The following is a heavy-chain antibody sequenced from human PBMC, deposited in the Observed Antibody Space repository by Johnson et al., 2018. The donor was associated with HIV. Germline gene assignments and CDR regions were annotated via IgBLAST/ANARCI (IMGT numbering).Heavy chain of an antibody. CDR1: GLTFSSYG. V-gene: IGHV3-33*01. J-gene: IGHJ3*02. CDR2: IWYDGSNK. D-gene: IGHD3-9*01. CDR3: ARGYILTGYSGAFDI. Sequence: QVQLVESGGGVVQPGRSLRLSCAASGLTFSSYGMHWVRQAPGKGLVWVAVIWYDGSNKDYADSVKGRFTIARDNSKTTLYLQMNSLRAEDTAVYYCARGYILTGYSGAFDIWGQGTMVTVSS.